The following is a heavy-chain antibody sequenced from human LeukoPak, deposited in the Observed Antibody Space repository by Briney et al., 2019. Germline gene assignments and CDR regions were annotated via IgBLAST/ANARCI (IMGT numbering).Heavy chain of an antibody. J-gene: IGHJ1*01. CDR3: ARDSVAGAWAEYFQH. V-gene: IGHV4-61*01. Sequence: SETLSLTCTVSGGSVSSGSYYWSWIRQPPGKGLEWIGYIYYSGSAKYNPSLKSRVTISVDTSKNQFSLKLTSVTAADTAVYYCARDSVAGAWAEYFQHWGQGIRVTVSS. D-gene: IGHD6-19*01. CDR1: GGSVSSGSYY. CDR2: IYYSGSA.